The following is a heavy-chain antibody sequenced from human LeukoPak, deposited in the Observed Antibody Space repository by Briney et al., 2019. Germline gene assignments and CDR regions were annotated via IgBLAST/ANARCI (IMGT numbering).Heavy chain of an antibody. V-gene: IGHV4-38-2*02. CDR3: ARERPPSSSGYYDY. CDR2: IHHSGNT. J-gene: IGHJ4*02. CDR1: GYSISSGYF. D-gene: IGHD3-22*01. Sequence: PSETLSLTCSVSGYSISSGYFWGWIRQPPGKGLEWVGSIHHSGNTYYNPSLKTRVTISVDTSNNQFSLKLTSVTAADTAVYCCARERPPSSSGYYDYWAQGTLATVSS.